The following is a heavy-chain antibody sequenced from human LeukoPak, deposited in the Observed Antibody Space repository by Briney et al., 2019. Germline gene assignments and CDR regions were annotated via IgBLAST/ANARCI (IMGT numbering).Heavy chain of an antibody. Sequence: GASVKVSCKASGYTFTGYYMHWVRQAPGQGLEWMGWINPNSGGTNYAQKFQGRVTMTRDTSISTAYMELSRLRSDDTAVYYCARIPDYGDYTSYYYMDVWGKGTTVTV. J-gene: IGHJ6*03. D-gene: IGHD4-17*01. CDR3: ARIPDYGDYTSYYYMDV. V-gene: IGHV1-2*02. CDR1: GYTFTGYY. CDR2: INPNSGGT.